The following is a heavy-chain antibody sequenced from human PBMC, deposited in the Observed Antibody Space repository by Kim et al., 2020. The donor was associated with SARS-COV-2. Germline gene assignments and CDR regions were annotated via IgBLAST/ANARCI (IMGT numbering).Heavy chain of an antibody. Sequence: SETLSLTCAVYGGSFSGYYWSWIRQPPGKGLEWIGEINHSGSTNYNPSLKSRVTISVDTSKNQFSLKLSSVTAADTAVYYCARGGYYDSSGYYYYGMDVWGQGTTVTVSS. CDR2: INHSGST. CDR3: ARGGYYDSSGYYYYGMDV. CDR1: GGSFSGYY. D-gene: IGHD3-22*01. J-gene: IGHJ6*02. V-gene: IGHV4-34*01.